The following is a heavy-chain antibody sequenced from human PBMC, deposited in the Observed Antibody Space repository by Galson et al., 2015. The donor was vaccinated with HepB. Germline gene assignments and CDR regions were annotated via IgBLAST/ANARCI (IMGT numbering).Heavy chain of an antibody. CDR3: ARRRLYSSAPDH. CDR1: RYNFTNYW. Sequence: QSGAEVKKPGESLKISCMGSRYNFTNYWIAWVRQVPEKGLEWMGIIYPGNSDTRISPSFRGQVTISADKSITTAYLQWSSLKASDTAMYYCARRRLYSSAPDHWGQGTLVTVSS. CDR2: IYPGNSDT. V-gene: IGHV5-51*03. D-gene: IGHD6-19*01. J-gene: IGHJ4*02.